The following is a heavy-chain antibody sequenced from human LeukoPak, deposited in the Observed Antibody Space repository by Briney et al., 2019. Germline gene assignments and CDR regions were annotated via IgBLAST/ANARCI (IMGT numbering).Heavy chain of an antibody. Sequence: ASVKVSCKASGYTFTSYGISWVRQAPGQGLEWMGWISAYNGNTNYAQKLQGRVTMTTDTSTSTAYMELRSLRSDDTAVYYCERETSRYYYYGMDVWGQGTTVTVSS. J-gene: IGHJ6*02. CDR1: GYTFTSYG. V-gene: IGHV1-18*01. CDR3: ERETSRYYYYGMDV. CDR2: ISAYNGNT. D-gene: IGHD2-2*01.